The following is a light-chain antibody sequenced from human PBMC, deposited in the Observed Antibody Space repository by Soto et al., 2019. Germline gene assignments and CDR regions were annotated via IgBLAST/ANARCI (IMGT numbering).Light chain of an antibody. CDR1: QSVSSSY. V-gene: IGKV3-20*01. CDR2: GAS. CDR3: QQYGSLTWT. Sequence: EIVLTQSPGTLSLSPGERATLSCRASQSVSSSYLAWYQQTPGQAPRLLIYGASSRATGIPDRFSGSGSGTDVTLTISRLEPEEFAVYDCQQYGSLTWTFGQGTKVEIK. J-gene: IGKJ1*01.